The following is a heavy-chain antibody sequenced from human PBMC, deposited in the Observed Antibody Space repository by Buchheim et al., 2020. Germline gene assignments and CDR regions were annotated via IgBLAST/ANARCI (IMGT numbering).Heavy chain of an antibody. J-gene: IGHJ4*02. Sequence: EVQLLESGGGLVQPGGSLRLSCAASGFTFSSYAMSWVRQAPGKGLEWVSAISGSGGSTYYADSVKGRFTISRDNAKNSLYLQMNSLRAEDTAVYYCARALKSSTLSAHYFDYWGQGTL. D-gene: IGHD2-2*01. V-gene: IGHV3-23*01. CDR3: ARALKSSTLSAHYFDY. CDR1: GFTFSSYA. CDR2: ISGSGGST.